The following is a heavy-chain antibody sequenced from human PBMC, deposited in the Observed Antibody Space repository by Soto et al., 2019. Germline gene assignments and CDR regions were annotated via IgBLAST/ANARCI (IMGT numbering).Heavy chain of an antibody. CDR2: ISWNSGSI. J-gene: IGHJ6*03. CDR3: AKDRRGSDYFYYMDV. D-gene: IGHD2-21*01. V-gene: IGHV3-9*01. CDR1: GFTFDDYV. Sequence: EVQLVESGGDLVQPGRSLRLSCAASGFTFDDYVMHWVRQAPGKGLEWVSGISWNSGSIVYADSVKGRFTISRDNAKNSLYLQMNSLRAEDTALYYCAKDRRGSDYFYYMDVWGKGTTVTVSS.